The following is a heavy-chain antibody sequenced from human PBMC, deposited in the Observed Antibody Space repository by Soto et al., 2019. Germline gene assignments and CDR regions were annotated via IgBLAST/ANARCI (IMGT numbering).Heavy chain of an antibody. V-gene: IGHV3-9*01. CDR1: GFTFDDYA. J-gene: IGHJ3*02. CDR2: ISWNSGSI. CDR3: AKGYCSGGSCYSGWSAFDI. Sequence: EVQLVESGGGLVQPGRSLRLSCAASGFTFDDYAMHWVRQAPGKGLEWVSGISWNSGSIGYADSVKGRFTISRDNAKNSLYLQMNSLRAEDTALYYCAKGYCSGGSCYSGWSAFDIWGQGTMFTVSS. D-gene: IGHD2-15*01.